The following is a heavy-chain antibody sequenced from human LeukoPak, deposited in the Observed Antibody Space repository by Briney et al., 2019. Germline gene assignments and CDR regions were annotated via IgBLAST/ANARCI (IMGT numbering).Heavy chain of an antibody. CDR3: ARVGLSRAFDI. CDR2: ISYDGSNK. CDR1: GFTFDDYA. Sequence: GGSLRLSCAASGFTFDDYAMHWVRQAPGKGLEWVAVISYDGSNKYYADSVKGRFTISRDNSKNTLYLQMNSLRAEDTAVYYCARVGLSRAFDIWGQGTMVTVSS. D-gene: IGHD3-16*02. J-gene: IGHJ3*02. V-gene: IGHV3-30-3*01.